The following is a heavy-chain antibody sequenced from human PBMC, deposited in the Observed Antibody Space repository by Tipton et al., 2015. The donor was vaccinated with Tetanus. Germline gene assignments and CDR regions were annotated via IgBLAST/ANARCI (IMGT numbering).Heavy chain of an antibody. D-gene: IGHD3-10*01. Sequence: QLVQSGGGLVQPGGSLRLSCAASGFTFSTYGMTWVRQAPGKGLEWVANIKHDGSTKSYVDSVKGRFTISRDNSRNTLYLQLNSLRVEDTAVYYCATARNKVSITRLQYWGPGTLVTVSS. CDR1: GFTFSTYG. J-gene: IGHJ4*02. CDR3: ATARNKVSITRLQY. CDR2: IKHDGSTK. V-gene: IGHV3-7*03.